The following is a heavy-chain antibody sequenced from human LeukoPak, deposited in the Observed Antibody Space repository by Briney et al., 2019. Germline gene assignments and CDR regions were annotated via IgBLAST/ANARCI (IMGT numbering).Heavy chain of an antibody. J-gene: IGHJ4*02. V-gene: IGHV3-7*01. CDR2: IKQDGSEK. D-gene: IGHD3-10*01. CDR1: GFTFSSYW. CDR3: ARMTEGGYFDY. Sequence: GGSLRLSCAASGFTFSSYWMSWVRQAPGKGLEWVANIKQDGSEKYYVGSVKGRFTISRDNAKNSLYLQMNSLRAEDTAVYYCARMTEGGYFDYWGQGTLVTVSS.